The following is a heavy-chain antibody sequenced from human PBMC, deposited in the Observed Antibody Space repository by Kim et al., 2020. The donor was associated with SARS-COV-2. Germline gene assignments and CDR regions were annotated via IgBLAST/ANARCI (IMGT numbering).Heavy chain of an antibody. D-gene: IGHD2-2*01. V-gene: IGHV4-59*01. Sequence: SETLSLTCTVSGGSISSYYWSWIRQPPGKGLEWIGYIYYSGSTNYNPSLKSRVTISVDTSKNQFSLKLSSVTAADTAVYYCARVRLGGRDCSSTSCQGRDCYYYYYGMDGWGQATTVTVSS. J-gene: IGHJ6*02. CDR3: ARVRLGGRDCSSTSCQGRDCYYYYYGMDG. CDR1: GGSISSYY. CDR2: IYYSGST.